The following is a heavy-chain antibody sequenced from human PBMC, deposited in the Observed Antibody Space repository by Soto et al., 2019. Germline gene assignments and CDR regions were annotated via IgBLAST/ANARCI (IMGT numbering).Heavy chain of an antibody. Sequence: SETLSLTCTVSGGSISSGGHYWSWIRQHPGKGQEWIGYIYYSGTTYYNPSLKSRVTISVDTSKNQFSLKLSSVTAADTAVYYCARGRRTMVRGVHYYYGMDVWGQGTTVT. CDR2: IYYSGTT. J-gene: IGHJ6*02. V-gene: IGHV4-31*03. CDR1: GGSISSGGHY. CDR3: ARGRRTMVRGVHYYYGMDV. D-gene: IGHD3-10*01.